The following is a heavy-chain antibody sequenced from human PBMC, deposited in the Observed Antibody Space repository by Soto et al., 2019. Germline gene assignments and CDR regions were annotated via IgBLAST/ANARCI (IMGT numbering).Heavy chain of an antibody. D-gene: IGHD3-22*01. CDR3: ARGSYYYDSSGCYHY. CDR1: GGSISSYY. CDR2: IYYSGST. J-gene: IGHJ4*02. Sequence: SLTCTVSGGSISSYYWSWIRQPPGQGLEWIGYIYYSGSTYYNPSLKSRVTISVDTSKNQFSLKLSSVTAADTAVYYCARGSYYYDSSGCYHYWGQGTLVTVS. V-gene: IGHV4-59*08.